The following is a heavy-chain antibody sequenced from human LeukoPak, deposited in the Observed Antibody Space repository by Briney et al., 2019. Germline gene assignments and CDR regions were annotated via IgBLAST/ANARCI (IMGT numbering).Heavy chain of an antibody. CDR2: INHSGST. CDR1: GGSFSGYY. CDR3: ARVLRYFDRGYYFDY. Sequence: SETLSLTCAVYGGSFSGYYWSWIRQPPGKGLEWIGEINHSGSTNYNPSLKSRVTISVDTSKNQFSLKLSSVTAADTAVYYCARVLRYFDRGYYFDYWGQGTLVTVSS. V-gene: IGHV4-34*01. J-gene: IGHJ4*02. D-gene: IGHD3-9*01.